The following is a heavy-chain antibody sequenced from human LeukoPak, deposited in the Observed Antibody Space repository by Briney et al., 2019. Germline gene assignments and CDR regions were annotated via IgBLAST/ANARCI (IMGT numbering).Heavy chain of an antibody. J-gene: IGHJ4*02. Sequence: RASVKVSCKASGFTFTSSAMQWVRQARGQRLEWVGWIVVGSGNTNYAQKFQERVTITRDMSTSTAYMELSSLRSEDTAVYYGAADSYPYCSSTSCTEQQPWGQGTLVTVSS. V-gene: IGHV1-58*02. D-gene: IGHD2-2*01. CDR1: GFTFTSSA. CDR3: AADSYPYCSSTSCTEQQP. CDR2: IVVGSGNT.